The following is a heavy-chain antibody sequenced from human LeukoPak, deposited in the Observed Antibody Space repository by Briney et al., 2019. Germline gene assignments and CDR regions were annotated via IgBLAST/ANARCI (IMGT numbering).Heavy chain of an antibody. V-gene: IGHV1-8*02. D-gene: IGHD3-10*01. Sequence: ASVKVSCKASGYTFTSYYMHWVRQATGQGLEWMGWMNPNSGNTGYAQKFQGRVTMTRNTSISTAYTELSSLRSDDTAVYFCARKYLYGSGKPHFDHWGQGTLVTVSS. J-gene: IGHJ4*02. CDR1: GYTFTSYY. CDR2: MNPNSGNT. CDR3: ARKYLYGSGKPHFDH.